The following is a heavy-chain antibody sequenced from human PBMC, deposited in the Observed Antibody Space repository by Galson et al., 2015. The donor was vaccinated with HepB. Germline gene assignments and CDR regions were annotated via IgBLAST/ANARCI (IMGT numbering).Heavy chain of an antibody. Sequence: SLRLSCAASGFTFSSYSMNWVRQAPGKGLEWISYINTNSKQTYHADSVKGRFTISRDNARNSLYLQMSSLRDEDTAVYYCARDVGTKGGKTDYWGQGTLVTVSS. D-gene: IGHD1-14*01. V-gene: IGHV3-48*02. J-gene: IGHJ4*02. CDR1: GFTFSSYS. CDR3: ARDVGTKGGKTDY. CDR2: INTNSKQT.